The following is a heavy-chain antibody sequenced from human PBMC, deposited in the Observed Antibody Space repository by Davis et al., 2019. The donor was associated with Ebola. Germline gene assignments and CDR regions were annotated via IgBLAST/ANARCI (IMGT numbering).Heavy chain of an antibody. CDR3: AKDYGYSSSWYLDY. D-gene: IGHD6-13*01. J-gene: IGHJ4*02. CDR1: GFTFSSYG. Sequence: GESLKISCAASGFTFSSYGMHWVRQAPGKGLEWVAVISYDGSNKYYADSVKDRFTISRDNSKNTLYLQMNSLRAEDTAVYYCAKDYGYSSSWYLDYWGQGTLVTVSS. V-gene: IGHV3-30*18. CDR2: ISYDGSNK.